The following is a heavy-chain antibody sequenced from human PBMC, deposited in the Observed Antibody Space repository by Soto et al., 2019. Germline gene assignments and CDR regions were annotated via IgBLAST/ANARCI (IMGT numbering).Heavy chain of an antibody. J-gene: IGHJ6*02. CDR2: ISYDGSNK. CDR1: GFTFSSYG. V-gene: IGHV3-30*18. CDR3: AKGQHCITTSCYFYYYGMDV. Sequence: GGSLRLSCAASGFTFSSYGMHWVRQAPGKGLEWVAVISYDGSNKYYGDSVKGRFTISRDNSKNTLYLQMNSLRAEDTAVYYCAKGQHCITTSCYFYYYGMDVWGQGTTVTVS. D-gene: IGHD2-2*01.